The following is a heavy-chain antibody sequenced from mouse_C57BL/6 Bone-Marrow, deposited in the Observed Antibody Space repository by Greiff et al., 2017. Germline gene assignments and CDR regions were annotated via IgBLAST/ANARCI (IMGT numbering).Heavy chain of an antibody. J-gene: IGHJ4*01. CDR2: ISNGGGST. CDR1: GFTFSDYY. D-gene: IGHD2-12*01. V-gene: IGHV5-12*01. CDR3: ARHLRPHYYAMDY. Sequence: EVKLVESGGGLVQPGGSLKLSCAASGFTFSDYYMYWVRQTPEKRLEWVAYISNGGGSTYYPDTVKGRFTISRDNAKNTLYLQMSRLKSEDTAMYYCARHLRPHYYAMDYWGQGTSVTVSS.